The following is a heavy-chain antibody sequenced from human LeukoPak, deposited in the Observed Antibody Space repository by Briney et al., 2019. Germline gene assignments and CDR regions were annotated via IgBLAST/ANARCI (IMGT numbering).Heavy chain of an antibody. J-gene: IGHJ4*02. D-gene: IGHD6-19*01. CDR3: ARGHSSGWYGFDY. Sequence: PGGSLRLSCAASGFTFSSYGMHWVRQAPGKGLEWVAFIRYTGSNKYYADSVKGRFTISRDNSKNTLNLQMNSLRAEDTAVYYCARGHSSGWYGFDYWGQGTLVTVSS. CDR2: IRYTGSNK. V-gene: IGHV3-30*02. CDR1: GFTFSSYG.